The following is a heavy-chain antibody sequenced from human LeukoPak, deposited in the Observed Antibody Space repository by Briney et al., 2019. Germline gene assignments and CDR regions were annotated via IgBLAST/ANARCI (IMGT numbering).Heavy chain of an antibody. CDR2: IDPNSGDT. V-gene: IGHV1-2*02. CDR1: GYRFAGYF. CDR3: ARSGSTGYSLNY. J-gene: IGHJ4*02. Sequence: ASVKVSCKASGYRFAGYFIHWVRQPPGQGLEWMGCIDPNSGDTKYAQKFQGRVSMPRDTSTRTAYMELSRLRSDDTAVYFCARSGSTGYSLNYWGQGTLVTVSS. D-gene: IGHD3-22*01.